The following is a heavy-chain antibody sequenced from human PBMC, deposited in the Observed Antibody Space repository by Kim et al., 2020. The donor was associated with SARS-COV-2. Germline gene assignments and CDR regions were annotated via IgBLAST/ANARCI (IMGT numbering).Heavy chain of an antibody. CDR2: ISSSTATM. D-gene: IGHD3-16*01. CDR3: ARDGPFVGAEFDS. CDR1: GFTFRDYT. J-gene: IGHJ4*02. V-gene: IGHV3-48*02. Sequence: GGSLRLSCAASGFTFRDYTMNWVRQAPGKGLEWVSSISSSTATMYYADSVKGRFTISRDNAGNSLYLQMNSLRDEDTAIYFCARDGPFVGAEFDSWGQGTLVTVSS.